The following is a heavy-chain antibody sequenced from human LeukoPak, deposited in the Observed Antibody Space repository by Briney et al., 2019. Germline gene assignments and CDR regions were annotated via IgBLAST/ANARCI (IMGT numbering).Heavy chain of an antibody. CDR2: INHSGST. J-gene: IGHJ5*02. Sequence: SETLSLTCAVYGGSFSGYYWSWIRQPPGKGLEWIGEINHSGSTNYNPSLKSRVTISVDTSKNQFSLKLSSVTAADTAVYYCAGNYGCSGGSCHPNSRGGFDPWGQGTLVTVSS. CDR3: AGNYGCSGGSCHPNSRGGFDP. CDR1: GGSFSGYY. D-gene: IGHD2-15*01. V-gene: IGHV4-34*01.